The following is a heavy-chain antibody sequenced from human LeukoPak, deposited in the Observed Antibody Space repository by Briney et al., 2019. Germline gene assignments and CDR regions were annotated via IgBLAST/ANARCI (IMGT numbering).Heavy chain of an antibody. CDR3: ARRSSSWKNWFDP. J-gene: IGHJ5*02. Sequence: SETLSLTCTVSGGSINSNSWTWIRQPPGKGLEWIGYIYYSGTTNYNPSLKSRVTMSVDMSKNQFSLKLSSVTAADTAVYYCARRSSSWKNWFDPWGQGTLVTVSS. CDR2: IYYSGTT. V-gene: IGHV4-59*01. CDR1: GGSINSNS. D-gene: IGHD6-13*01.